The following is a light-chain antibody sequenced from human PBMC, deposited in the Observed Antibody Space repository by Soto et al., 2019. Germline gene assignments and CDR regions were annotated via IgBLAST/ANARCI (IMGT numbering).Light chain of an antibody. V-gene: IGKV4-1*01. CDR3: QQYYNTPPYT. CDR1: QNVLYKSNNENY. J-gene: IGKJ2*01. CDR2: WAS. Sequence: DIVMTQSPDSLAVSLGERATINCKSSQNVLYKSNNENYLAWYQQKPGQPPKLLIYWASTRKSGVPDRFSGSGYGTDFTLTISSLQAEDFAFSYCQQYYNTPPYTFGQGTKLEI.